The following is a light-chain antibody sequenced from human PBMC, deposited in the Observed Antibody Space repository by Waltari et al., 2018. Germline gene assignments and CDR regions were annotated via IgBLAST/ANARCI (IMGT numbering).Light chain of an antibody. CDR1: SSDVGGYNY. V-gene: IGLV2-14*01. Sequence: QSALTQPASVSGSPGQSITISCPGTSSDVGGYNYVSWYQQHPGKAPKLMIYEVNNRPSGVSNRFSGSKSGNTASLTISGLRAEDEADYYCSSYTGTSTLVFGGGTKLTVL. J-gene: IGLJ2*01. CDR2: EVN. CDR3: SSYTGTSTLV.